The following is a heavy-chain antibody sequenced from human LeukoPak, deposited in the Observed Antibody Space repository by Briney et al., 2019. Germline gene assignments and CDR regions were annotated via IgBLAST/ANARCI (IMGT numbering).Heavy chain of an antibody. CDR1: GFTFSDYY. V-gene: IGHV3-11*01. CDR2: ISGSGGDI. CDR3: ARDIRAVGVTLYFDY. D-gene: IGHD1-26*01. J-gene: IGHJ4*02. Sequence: GGSLRLSCAASGFTFSDYYMSWIRQAPGKGLEWLSYISGSGGDIHYADSVKGRFTISRDNAKNSLYLQMNSLRAEDTAMYYCARDIRAVGVTLYFDYWGQGILVTVSS.